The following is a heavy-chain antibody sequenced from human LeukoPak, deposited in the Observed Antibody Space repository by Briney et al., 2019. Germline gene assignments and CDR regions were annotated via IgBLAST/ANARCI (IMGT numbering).Heavy chain of an antibody. V-gene: IGHV3-7*01. D-gene: IGHD4-23*01. J-gene: IGHJ4*02. CDR1: GFTISSYA. CDR2: IKQDGSEK. Sequence: PGGSLRLSCAASGFTISSYAMSWVRQAPGRGLEWVANIKQDGSEKYYVDSVKGRFTISRDNAKNSLYLQMNSLRAEDTAVYYCARVSSRVVTRYWGQGTLVTVSS. CDR3: ARVSSRVVTRY.